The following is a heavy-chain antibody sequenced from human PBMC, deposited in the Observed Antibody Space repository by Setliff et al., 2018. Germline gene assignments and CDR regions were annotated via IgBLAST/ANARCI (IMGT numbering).Heavy chain of an antibody. V-gene: IGHV4-34*01. Sequence: SETLSLTCAAYGGTFSDYYWTWIRQPPGKGLGWVGEINHRGSTNYNPSLKSRVTISVDTSKNQFSLRLNSVTASDTAVYYCARMSGFQYVDVWGKGTTVTVSS. CDR2: INHRGST. D-gene: IGHD3-3*01. J-gene: IGHJ6*03. CDR3: ARMSGFQYVDV. CDR1: GGTFSDYY.